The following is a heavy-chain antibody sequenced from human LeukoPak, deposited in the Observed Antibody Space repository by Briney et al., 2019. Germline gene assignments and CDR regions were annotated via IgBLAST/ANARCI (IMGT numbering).Heavy chain of an antibody. J-gene: IGHJ5*02. CDR2: MFYSGST. D-gene: IGHD3-10*01. CDR1: GGSISSHF. V-gene: IGHV4-59*11. CDR3: ARDRAPVTMIRGAPGGFDP. Sequence: SETLSLTCTVSGGSISSHFRRWIRQPAGEGLEWIGYMFYSGSTNYNPSLKSRVTISVDASKNQFSLQLTSVSAADTAVYYCARDRAPVTMIRGAPGGFDPWGQGTLVTVSS.